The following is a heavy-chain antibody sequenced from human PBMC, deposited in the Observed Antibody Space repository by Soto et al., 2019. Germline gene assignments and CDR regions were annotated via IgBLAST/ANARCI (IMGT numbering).Heavy chain of an antibody. CDR2: THYRSKWYN. D-gene: IGHD5-12*01. CDR1: GDSVSSNSAA. CDR3: TTSRYSGYGLNWFDP. V-gene: IGHV6-1*01. J-gene: IGHJ5*02. Sequence: SQTLSLTCAISGDSVSSNSAAWNWIRQSPSRGLEWLGRTHYRSKWYNDYAVSVKSRITINPDTSKNQFSLQLNSVTPEDTAVYYCTTSRYSGYGLNWFDPWGQGTLVTVSS.